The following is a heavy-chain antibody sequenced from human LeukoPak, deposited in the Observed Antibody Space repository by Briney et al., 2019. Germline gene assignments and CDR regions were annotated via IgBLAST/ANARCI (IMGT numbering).Heavy chain of an antibody. J-gene: IGHJ4*02. Sequence: PGGSLRLSCAASGFTFDDCAIHWVRQAPGKGLEWVSGISWNSGVIGYADSVKGRFTISRDNAKNSLYLQMNSLRPEDTALYYCAKDIHPASYYDFWSGYYTGFDYWGLGTLVTVSS. CDR2: ISWNSGVI. CDR1: GFTFDDCA. CDR3: AKDIHPASYYDFWSGYYTGFDY. V-gene: IGHV3-9*01. D-gene: IGHD3-3*01.